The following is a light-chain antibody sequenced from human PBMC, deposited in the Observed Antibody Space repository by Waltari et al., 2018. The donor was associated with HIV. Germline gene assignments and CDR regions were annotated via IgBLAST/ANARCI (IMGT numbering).Light chain of an antibody. CDR2: RTN. CDR3: ATWDDSLNALV. J-gene: IGLJ2*01. CDR1: SLDICNHI. V-gene: IGLV1-44*01. Sequence: SVLTPALAASGTPGQSVTISCSGSSLDICNHIVNWYHQLAGTAPKLLIVRTNERPVGVPDRFSGSKSDTSASLAISGLQFEDEAYYYCATWDDSLNALVFGGGTKLTVL.